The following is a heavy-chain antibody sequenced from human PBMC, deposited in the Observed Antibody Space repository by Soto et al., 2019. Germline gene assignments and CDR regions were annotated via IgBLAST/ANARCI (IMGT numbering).Heavy chain of an antibody. D-gene: IGHD3-16*01. J-gene: IGHJ4*02. CDR2: FHYSGST. CDR1: GGSIRSRDSY. V-gene: IGHV4-39*01. Sequence: PSETLSLPCPVSGGSIRSRDSYWGWIRQPPGKGLEWIGSFHYSGSTYYNPSLKSRVTISVDTSKNQLSLRVTSVTAADTAVYYCARGFGRSHFDYWGQGTLVTVSS. CDR3: ARGFGRSHFDY.